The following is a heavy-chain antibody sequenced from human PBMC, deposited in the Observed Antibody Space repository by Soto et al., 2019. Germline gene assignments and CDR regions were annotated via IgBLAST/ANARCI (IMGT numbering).Heavy chain of an antibody. CDR1: GGSFSGYY. D-gene: IGHD2-21*02. CDR3: ARGLQGDDYGFRWYYYYGMDV. J-gene: IGHJ6*02. V-gene: IGHV4-34*01. CDR2: INHSGST. Sequence: PSETLSLTCAVYGGSFSGYYWSWIRQPPGKGLEWIGEINHSGSTNYNPSLKSRVTISVDTSKNQFSLKLSSVTAADTAVYYCARGLQGDDYGFRWYYYYGMDVWGQGTTDTVSS.